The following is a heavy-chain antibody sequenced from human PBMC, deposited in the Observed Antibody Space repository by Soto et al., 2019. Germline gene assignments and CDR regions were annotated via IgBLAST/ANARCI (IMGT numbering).Heavy chain of an antibody. D-gene: IGHD2-8*01. CDR3: ARLGTNWYFDL. V-gene: IGHV4-59*08. Sequence: QVQLQESGPGLVKPSETLSLTSTVSGASISTNYWSWIRQPPGKGLEWIGYINYSGSTKYNPSLKGXXTXSXXTSKNQFSLNLSSVTAADTAVSYFARLGTNWYFDLWGRGTLVTVSS. CDR2: INYSGST. J-gene: IGHJ2*01. CDR1: GASISTNY.